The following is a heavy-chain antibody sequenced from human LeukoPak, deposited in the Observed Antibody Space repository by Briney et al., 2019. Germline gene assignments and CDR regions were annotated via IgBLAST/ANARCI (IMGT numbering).Heavy chain of an antibody. V-gene: IGHV3-23*01. CDR1: GFTVSSNY. CDR3: AKSRGSTLFDS. CDR2: INGGGDKT. J-gene: IGHJ4*02. Sequence: PGGSLRLSCAASGFTVSSNYMSWVRQAPGKGLEWASGINGGGDKTYYRDSVKGRITISRDNSKNTLYLQMNSLRAEDTAIYYCAKSRGSTLFDSWGQGTLVTVSS. D-gene: IGHD1-26*01.